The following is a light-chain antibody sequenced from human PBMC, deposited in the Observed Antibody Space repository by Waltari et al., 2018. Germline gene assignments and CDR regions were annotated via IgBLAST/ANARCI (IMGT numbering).Light chain of an antibody. Sequence: EIVLTQSPATLSLSPGETATLSCRASQSVGTYLAWYQQKPGQAPRLLIYDASNRATGIPDRFRGSGSGTDFPLTISRLEAEDSAVYCCQTRSSWTPNPFGQGARLEIK. CDR1: QSVGTY. CDR3: QTRSSWTPNP. J-gene: IGKJ2*01. V-gene: IGKV3-11*01. CDR2: DAS.